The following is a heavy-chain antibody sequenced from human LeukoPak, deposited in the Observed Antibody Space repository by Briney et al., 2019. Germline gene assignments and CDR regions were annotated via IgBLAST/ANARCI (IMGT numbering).Heavy chain of an antibody. CDR1: GGSISSYY. CDR3: ASHYFDDAFDV. J-gene: IGHJ3*01. Sequence: KPSETLSLTCTVSGGSISSYYWSWIRQPPGKGLEWIGYIYYSGSTNYNPFLKSRVTISVDTSKNQFSLKLSSVTAADTAVYYCASHYFDDAFDVWGQGTMVTVSS. CDR2: IYYSGST. V-gene: IGHV4-59*08. D-gene: IGHD3-10*01.